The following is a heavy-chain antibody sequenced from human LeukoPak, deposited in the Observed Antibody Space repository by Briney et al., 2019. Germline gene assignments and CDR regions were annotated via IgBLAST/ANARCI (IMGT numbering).Heavy chain of an antibody. CDR3: ATVRDIVVGGGPYYFDY. J-gene: IGHJ4*02. D-gene: IGHD2-15*01. V-gene: IGHV1-2*02. Sequence: VSVTVSCKASGYTFIGYYLHWVRQAPGQGLEWMGWISPHNGDTNYAQKFQGRVTMTRDTSITTAYMELSGLKSDDTAAYYCATVRDIVVGGGPYYFDYWGQGTLLTVSS. CDR1: GYTFIGYY. CDR2: ISPHNGDT.